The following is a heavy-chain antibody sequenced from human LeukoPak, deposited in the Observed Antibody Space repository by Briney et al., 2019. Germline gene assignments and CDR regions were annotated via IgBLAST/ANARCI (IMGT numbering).Heavy chain of an antibody. CDR2: IYYSGST. V-gene: IGHV4-59*08. D-gene: IGHD6-13*01. CDR3: ASAGPDYYYGMDV. Sequence: SETLSLTCTVSGGSISSYYWSWIRQPPGKGLEWIGYIYYSGSTNYNPSLKSRVTISVDTSKNQFSLKPSSVTAADTAVYYCASAGPDYYYGMDVWGQGTTVTVSS. CDR1: GGSISSYY. J-gene: IGHJ6*02.